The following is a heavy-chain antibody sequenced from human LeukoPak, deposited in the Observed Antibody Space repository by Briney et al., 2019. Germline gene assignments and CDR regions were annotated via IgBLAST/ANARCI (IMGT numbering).Heavy chain of an antibody. V-gene: IGHV3-23*01. J-gene: IGHJ6*03. D-gene: IGHD2/OR15-2a*01. CDR3: AKPLLSDSNNCMDG. CDR1: GFRFSSYS. CDR2: IDRSGTAT. Sequence: GGSLSLSRAASGFRFSSYSISWVRQAPGKGLKWVSVIDRSGTATNYADSAKGRFTISRDNSKNTLYLQMNSLRVEDTAVYYAAKPLLSDSNNCMDGWGRGTTVTVSS.